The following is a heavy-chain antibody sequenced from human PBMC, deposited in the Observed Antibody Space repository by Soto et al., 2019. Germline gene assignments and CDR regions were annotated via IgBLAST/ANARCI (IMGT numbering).Heavy chain of an antibody. CDR1: GGSISSGGYY. CDR2: IYYSGST. D-gene: IGHD3-22*01. CDR3: ARDTGGFNYYDSSGDPPDAFDI. J-gene: IGHJ3*02. V-gene: IGHV4-31*03. Sequence: LSLTCTVSGGSISSGGYYWSWIRQHPGKGLEWIGYIYYSGSTYYNPSLKSRVTISVDTSKNQFSLKLSSVTAADTAVYYCARDTGGFNYYDSSGDPPDAFDIWGQGTMVTVSS.